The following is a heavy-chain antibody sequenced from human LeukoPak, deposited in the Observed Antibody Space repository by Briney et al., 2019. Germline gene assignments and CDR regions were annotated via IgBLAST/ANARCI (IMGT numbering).Heavy chain of an antibody. Sequence: GGSLRLSCAASGFTFSSYGMHWVRQAPGKGLEWVAVIWYDGSNKYYADSVKGRFTISRDNSKNTLYLQMNSLRAEDTAVYYCARVRGSYYSSLDYWGQGTLVTVSS. V-gene: IGHV3-33*01. J-gene: IGHJ4*02. CDR3: ARVRGSYYSSLDY. D-gene: IGHD1-26*01. CDR2: IWYDGSNK. CDR1: GFTFSSYG.